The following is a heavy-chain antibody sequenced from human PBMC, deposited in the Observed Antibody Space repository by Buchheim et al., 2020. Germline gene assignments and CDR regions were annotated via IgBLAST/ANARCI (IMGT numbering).Heavy chain of an antibody. CDR2: IRSSTDGGTT. CDR3: TTLMKSARLSSDY. J-gene: IGHJ4*02. Sequence: EVQLVESGGDLVKPGESLRLSCAASEFTFTNAWMSWIRQAPGKGLEWVGRIRSSTDGGTTDYAVPVKGRFTISRYDSENSLYLQMNSLKTEDTAVYYCTTLMKSARLSSDYWGKGTL. CDR1: EFTFTNAW. V-gene: IGHV3-15*01. D-gene: IGHD6-6*01.